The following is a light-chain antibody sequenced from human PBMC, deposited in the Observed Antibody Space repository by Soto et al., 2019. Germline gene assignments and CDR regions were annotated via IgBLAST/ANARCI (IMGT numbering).Light chain of an antibody. CDR1: QSVSSY. J-gene: IGKJ1*01. Sequence: EIVLTQSPATLSLSPGERATLSCRASQSVSSYLAWYQQKPGQAPRLLTYDASNRATGIPARFSGSGSGTDFTLTISSLEPEDFALYYCQQRSNWPPWTFGQGTKVEIK. V-gene: IGKV3-11*01. CDR3: QQRSNWPPWT. CDR2: DAS.